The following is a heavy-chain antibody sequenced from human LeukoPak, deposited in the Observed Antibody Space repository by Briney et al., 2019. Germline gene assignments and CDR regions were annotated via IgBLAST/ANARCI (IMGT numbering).Heavy chain of an antibody. J-gene: IGHJ5*02. CDR3: ARAPPLSYCGGDCYSSWFDP. CDR1: GGSFSGHY. D-gene: IGHD2-21*02. Sequence: PSETLSLTCTVSGGSFSGHYWSWIRQPPGKGLEWIGEINHSGSTNYNPSLKSRVTISVDTSKNQFSLKLSSVTAADTAVYYCARAPPLSYCGGDCYSSWFDPWGQGTLVTVSS. V-gene: IGHV4-34*01. CDR2: INHSGST.